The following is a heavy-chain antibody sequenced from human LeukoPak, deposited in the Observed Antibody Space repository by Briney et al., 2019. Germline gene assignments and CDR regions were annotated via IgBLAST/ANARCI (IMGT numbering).Heavy chain of an antibody. V-gene: IGHV3-7*01. CDR1: GLSFSGQW. CDR2: IKYDGIEK. Sequence: GGSLRLSCGGSGLSFSGQWMNWVRQAPGQGLEWVANIKYDGIEKYYVASVSGRFTISRDDAKNSLSLQMNNMRAEDTAVYYCAFNNNFKYWGQGTQVTVSS. J-gene: IGHJ4*02. CDR3: AFNNNFKY. D-gene: IGHD4-11*01.